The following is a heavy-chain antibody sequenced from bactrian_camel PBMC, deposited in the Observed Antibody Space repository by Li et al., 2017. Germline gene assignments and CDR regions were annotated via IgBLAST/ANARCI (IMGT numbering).Heavy chain of an antibody. V-gene: IGHV3S67*01. Sequence: DVQLVESGGGSVEPGRSLRLSCTASAFTFRSYCMGWYRQAPGKEREGVAAIDWNAMTTYADSVKGRFTISHDVAKRTLSLQMNRLKTEDTAVYYCAADCWGDYGAEPDWGQGTQVTVS. CDR3: AADCWGDYGAEPD. D-gene: IGHD5*01. CDR2: IDWNAMT. J-gene: IGHJ4*01. CDR1: AFTFRSYC.